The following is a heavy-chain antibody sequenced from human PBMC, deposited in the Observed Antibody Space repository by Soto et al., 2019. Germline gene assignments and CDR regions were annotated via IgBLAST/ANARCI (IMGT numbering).Heavy chain of an antibody. D-gene: IGHD6-13*01. CDR2: IIPILGIA. CDR1: GGSFSSYT. CDR3: ARDIAAAGTWWFDP. V-gene: IGHV1-69*08. Sequence: QVQLVQSGAEVKKPGSSVKVSCKASGGSFSSYTISWVRQAPGQGLEWMGRIIPILGIANYAQKFQDRVTITADQSTSTAYMELSSLRSEDTAVYYCARDIAAAGTWWFDPWGQGTMVTVSS. J-gene: IGHJ5*02.